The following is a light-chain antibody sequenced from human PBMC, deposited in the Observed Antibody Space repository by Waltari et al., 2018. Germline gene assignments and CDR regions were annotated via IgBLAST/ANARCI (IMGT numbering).Light chain of an antibody. Sequence: DIQMTQSPSSLSASVGDRVTITCRASQSISSYLNWYQQKPGKAPKNLIYGASSLQSGVSARFSGSVSGTDFTLTISSLQPEDFATYYCQQSYSTPLTFGGGTKVEIK. CDR2: GAS. CDR1: QSISSY. J-gene: IGKJ4*01. V-gene: IGKV1-39*01. CDR3: QQSYSTPLT.